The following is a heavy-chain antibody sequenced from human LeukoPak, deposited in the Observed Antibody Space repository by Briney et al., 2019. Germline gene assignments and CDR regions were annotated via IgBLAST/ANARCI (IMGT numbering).Heavy chain of an antibody. V-gene: IGHV3-74*01. J-gene: IGHJ6*03. Sequence: PGGSLRLACAASGFTFSSYWMHWVRQAPGKGLVWVSRINSDGSSTSYADSVKGRFTISRDNAKNTLYLQMNSLRAEDTAVYYCARGRLLWFGESTYYMDVWGKGTTVTVSS. CDR3: ARGRLLWFGESTYYMDV. CDR1: GFTFSSYW. CDR2: INSDGSST. D-gene: IGHD3-10*01.